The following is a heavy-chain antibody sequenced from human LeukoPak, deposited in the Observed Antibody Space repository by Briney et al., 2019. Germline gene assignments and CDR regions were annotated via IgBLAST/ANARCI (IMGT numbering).Heavy chain of an antibody. D-gene: IGHD3-10*01. CDR1: GGSISSSSYY. Sequence: PSETLSLTCTVSGGSISSSSYYWGWIRQPPGKGLEWIGSIYYSGSTYYNPSLKSRVTISVDTSKNQFSLKLSSVTAADTAVYYCASGGVLWLGELFHTFDYWGQGTLVTVSS. J-gene: IGHJ4*02. V-gene: IGHV4-39*01. CDR3: ASGGVLWLGELFHTFDY. CDR2: IYYSGST.